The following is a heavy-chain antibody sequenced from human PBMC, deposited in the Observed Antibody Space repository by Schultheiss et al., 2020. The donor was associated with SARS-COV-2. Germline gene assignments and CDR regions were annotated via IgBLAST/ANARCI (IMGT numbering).Heavy chain of an antibody. J-gene: IGHJ4*02. CDR2: ISYDGSYE. Sequence: GSLRLSCAASGFTFSSYEMNWVRQAPGKGLEWVAVISYDGSYEYYAGSVKGRSTISRDNSDNTLYLQMNGLRPEDTAVYYCAKGALFSSSWTFDYWGQGTLVTVSS. CDR1: GFTFSSYE. CDR3: AKGALFSSSWTFDY. V-gene: IGHV3-30-3*01. D-gene: IGHD6-13*01.